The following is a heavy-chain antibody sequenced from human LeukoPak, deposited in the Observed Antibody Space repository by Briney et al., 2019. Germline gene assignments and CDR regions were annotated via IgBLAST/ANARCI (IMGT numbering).Heavy chain of an antibody. CDR3: ARERGSSSWMTFDY. V-gene: IGHV3-21*01. J-gene: IGHJ4*02. D-gene: IGHD6-13*01. CDR2: ISSSSSYI. CDR1: GFTFSGSA. Sequence: GGSLRLSCAASGFTFSGSAMHWVRQAPGKGLEWVSSISSSSSYIYYADSVKGRFTISRDNAKNSLYLQMNSLRAEDTAVYYCARERGSSSWMTFDYWGQGTLVTVSS.